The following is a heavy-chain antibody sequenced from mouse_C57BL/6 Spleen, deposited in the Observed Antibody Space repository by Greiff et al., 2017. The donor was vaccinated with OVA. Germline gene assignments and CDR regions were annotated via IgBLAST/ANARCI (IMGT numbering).Heavy chain of an antibody. V-gene: IGHV1-76*01. CDR2: IYPGSGNT. Sequence: VQLQQSGAELVRPGASVKLSCKASGYTFTDYYINWVKQRPGQGLEWIARIYPGSGNTYYNEKFKGKATLTAEKSSSTAYMQLSSLTSEDSAVYVCARGSPTLNYFDYWGQGTTLTVSS. D-gene: IGHD1-1*01. CDR3: ARGSPTLNYFDY. CDR1: GYTFTDYY. J-gene: IGHJ2*01.